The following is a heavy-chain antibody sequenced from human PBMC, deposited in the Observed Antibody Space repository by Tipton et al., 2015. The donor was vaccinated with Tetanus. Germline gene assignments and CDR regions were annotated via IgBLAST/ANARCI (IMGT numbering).Heavy chain of an antibody. CDR1: GGSINRGDYY. J-gene: IGHJ4*02. CDR2: IYYNGNI. D-gene: IGHD6-19*01. V-gene: IGHV4-30-4*01. Sequence: TLSLTCTVSGGSINRGDYYWTWIRQFPGKGLEWIGYIYYNGNIYYNPSLESRAIISGDTSKNQFSLKLTSVSAADTAVYYCARGNGEGSGWYTYWGQGTQVTVAS. CDR3: ARGNGEGSGWYTY.